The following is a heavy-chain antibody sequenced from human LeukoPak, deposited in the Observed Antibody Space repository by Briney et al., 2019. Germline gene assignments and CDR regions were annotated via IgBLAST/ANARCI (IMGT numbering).Heavy chain of an antibody. Sequence: GRSLRLSCAASGFTFSSYGMHWVRQAPGKGLEWVAVVWYDGSNKYYADSVKGRFTISRDNSKNTLYLQMNSLRAEDTAVYYCARAQELLKGELDYWGQGTLVTASS. D-gene: IGHD1-26*01. V-gene: IGHV3-33*01. CDR2: VWYDGSNK. CDR1: GFTFSSYG. CDR3: ARAQELLKGELDY. J-gene: IGHJ4*02.